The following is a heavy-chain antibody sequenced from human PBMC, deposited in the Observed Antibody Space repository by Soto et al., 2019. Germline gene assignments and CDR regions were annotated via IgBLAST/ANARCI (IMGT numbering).Heavy chain of an antibody. CDR1: GFTFSSYA. D-gene: IGHD6-13*01. J-gene: IGHJ4*02. CDR2: ISGGGGTT. Sequence: GGSLRLSCAASGFTFSSYAMSWVRQTPGKGLEWVSVISGGGGTTYYADSVKGRFTISRDNSKNTLFLQVSSLRAEDTAVYYCAQLNPYNNNWYRGPYYWGQGTLVTVSS. CDR3: AQLNPYNNNWYRGPYY. V-gene: IGHV3-23*01.